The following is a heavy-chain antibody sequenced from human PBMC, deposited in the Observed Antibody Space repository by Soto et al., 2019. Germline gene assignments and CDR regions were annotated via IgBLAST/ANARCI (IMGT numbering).Heavy chain of an antibody. D-gene: IGHD3-9*01. CDR2: INPSGGST. V-gene: IGHV1-46*01. J-gene: IGHJ6*02. CDR3: ARDILTGYSYYYYYGMDV. CDR1: GYTFTSYY. Sequence: GASVKVSCKASGYTFTSYYMHWVRQAPGQGLEWMGIINPSGGSTSYAQKFQGRVTMTRDTSTSTVYMELSSLRSEDTAVYYCARDILTGYSYYYYYGMDVWGQGTTVTVSS.